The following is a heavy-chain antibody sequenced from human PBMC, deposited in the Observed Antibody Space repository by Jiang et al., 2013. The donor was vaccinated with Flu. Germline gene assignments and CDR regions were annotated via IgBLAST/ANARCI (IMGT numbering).Heavy chain of an antibody. CDR1: GFSFSYFA. J-gene: IGHJ4*02. CDR3: ATLRGSSYDTYLMDF. D-gene: IGHD3-16*01. Sequence: VQLLESGGGVVQPGGSLRLSCAASGFSFSYFAMHWVRQAPGKGLEWVASIWHDGSNTNYTDSVKGRFTVSRENSKNTLYLQMNSLRAEDKAVYYCATLRGSSYDTYLMDFWGQGTLVTVSS. CDR2: IWHDGSNT. V-gene: IGHV3-30*02.